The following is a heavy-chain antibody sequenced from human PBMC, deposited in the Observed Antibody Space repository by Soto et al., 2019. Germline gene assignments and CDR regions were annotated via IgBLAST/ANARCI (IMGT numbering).Heavy chain of an antibody. CDR2: LTGNGGTT. Sequence: EVKLWESGGGLVLPGGSLRLSCEASGFTFSNFGMSWVRQAPGMGLEWVSGLTGNGGTTYYADSVKGRFTISRDNSKNTLSLQMNSLRVDDTAVYYCARGGQYQQPYQFDFWGQGTLVTVSS. CDR1: GFTFSNFG. CDR3: ARGGQYQQPYQFDF. V-gene: IGHV3-23*01. J-gene: IGHJ4*02. D-gene: IGHD2-2*01.